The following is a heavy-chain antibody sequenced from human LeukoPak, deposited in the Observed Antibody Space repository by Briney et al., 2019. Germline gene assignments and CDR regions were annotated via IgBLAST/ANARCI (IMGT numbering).Heavy chain of an antibody. V-gene: IGHV3-66*01. CDR3: ARVMTAITNWFDP. D-gene: IGHD2-21*02. Sequence: QPGGSLRLSCAASGFTVSSNYVSWVRQAPGKGLEWVPSIYRDGSTYYADSVKGRFTISRDNSKNTLNLQMNNLRVEDTAVYYCARVMTAITNWFDPWGQGTLVTVSS. J-gene: IGHJ5*02. CDR1: GFTVSSNY. CDR2: IYRDGST.